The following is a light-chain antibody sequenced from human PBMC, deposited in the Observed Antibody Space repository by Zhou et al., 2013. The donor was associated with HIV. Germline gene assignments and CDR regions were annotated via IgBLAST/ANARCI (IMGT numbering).Light chain of an antibody. J-gene: IGKJ3*01. Sequence: DIQMTQSPSAMSASVGDRVTITCRASQAINNYLAWFQQKPGKAPKRLIYAASSLQTGVPSRFSGSGSGTEFTLTISSLQPDDFATYYCQQYNSYPFTFGPWDQSGYQT. CDR2: AAS. CDR3: QQYNSYPFT. V-gene: IGKV1-17*03. CDR1: QAINNY.